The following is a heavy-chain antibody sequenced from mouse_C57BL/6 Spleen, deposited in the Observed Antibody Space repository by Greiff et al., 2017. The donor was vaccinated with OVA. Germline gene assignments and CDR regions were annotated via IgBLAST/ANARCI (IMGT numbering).Heavy chain of an antibody. J-gene: IGHJ2*01. V-gene: IGHV5-17*01. CDR3: ARWLITAVLAPFDY. CDR2: FSPCDSAI. D-gene: IGHD1-1*01. Sequence: EVQLVESGGGLVKPGGSLKLSCAASGFTFSDYGMHWVRQAPGQGLEWVAYFSPCDSAIYYEETVKGRSTISRDNAKNTLFLQITSLTSEDSAMYYCARWLITAVLAPFDYWGQGTTLTVSS. CDR1: GFTFSDYG.